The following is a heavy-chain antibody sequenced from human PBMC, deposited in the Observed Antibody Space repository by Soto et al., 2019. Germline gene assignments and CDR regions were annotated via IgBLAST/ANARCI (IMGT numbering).Heavy chain of an antibody. D-gene: IGHD2-21*02. CDR1: GFTFSSYS. CDR2: ITSTSSTT. Sequence: PGGSLRLSCAASGFTFSSYSMNWVRQAPGKGLEWVSYITSTSSTTYYADSVMGRFTISRDNTKNSLFLQMNSLRDEDTAVYYCARDWSYCGGGCPGYSQHWCQGVLVSLSS. V-gene: IGHV3-48*02. J-gene: IGHJ1*01. CDR3: ARDWSYCGGGCPGYSQH.